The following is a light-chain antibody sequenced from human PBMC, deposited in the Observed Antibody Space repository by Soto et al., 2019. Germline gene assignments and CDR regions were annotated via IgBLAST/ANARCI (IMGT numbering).Light chain of an antibody. Sequence: DIQMTQSPSSLPASIGDKVTITCRASQAISTYLNRYQQKRGKAPKLLIYAASSLENGVTSRFSGSGSCTDFTLTISSLRPEDFATFYCQQNYKISFTFGQGTKLEI. CDR2: AAS. J-gene: IGKJ2*01. CDR3: QQNYKISFT. CDR1: QAISTY. V-gene: IGKV1-39*01.